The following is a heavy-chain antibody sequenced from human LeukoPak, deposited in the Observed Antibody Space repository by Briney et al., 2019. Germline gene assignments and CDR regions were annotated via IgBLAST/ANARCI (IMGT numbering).Heavy chain of an antibody. Sequence: SETLSLTCTVSGGSISSSSYYWGWIRQPPGKGLEWIGEINHSGSTNYNPSLKSRVTISVDTSKNQFSLKLSSVTAADTAVYYCARPRDGGIDAFDIWGQGTMVTVSS. CDR1: GGSISSSSYY. J-gene: IGHJ3*02. CDR3: ARPRDGGIDAFDI. D-gene: IGHD4-23*01. CDR2: INHSGST. V-gene: IGHV4-39*07.